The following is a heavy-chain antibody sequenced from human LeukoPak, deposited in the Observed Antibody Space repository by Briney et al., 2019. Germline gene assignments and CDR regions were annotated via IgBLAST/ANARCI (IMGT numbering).Heavy chain of an antibody. CDR1: GGSISSYY. Sequence: ETLSLTCTVSGGSISSYYWSWVRQAPGKGLEWVSAISGSGGSTYYADSVKGRFTISRDNSKNPLYLQMNSLRAEDTAVYYCAKVMGVFGVPKGAYYFDYWGQGTLVTVSS. CDR2: ISGSGGST. CDR3: AKVMGVFGVPKGAYYFDY. D-gene: IGHD3-3*01. J-gene: IGHJ4*02. V-gene: IGHV3-23*01.